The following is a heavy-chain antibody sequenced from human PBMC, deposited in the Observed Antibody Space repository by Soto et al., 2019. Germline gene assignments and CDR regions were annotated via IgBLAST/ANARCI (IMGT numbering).Heavy chain of an antibody. CDR1: GGIHSSLT. J-gene: IGHJ4*02. Sequence: ASVKVSCKAPGGIHSSLTFSWVRQAPGQGLEWMGGILPLSGTPKYAQKFQGRLTITADEYRATTYMELSSLTSEDTAIYYCARVGSRDAYNYVLDYWGQGTLVTVSS. CDR3: ARVGSRDAYNYVLDY. CDR2: ILPLSGTP. D-gene: IGHD1-1*01. V-gene: IGHV1-69*13.